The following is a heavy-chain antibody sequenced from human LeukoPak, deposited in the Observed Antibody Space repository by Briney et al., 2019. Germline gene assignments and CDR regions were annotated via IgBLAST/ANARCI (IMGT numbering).Heavy chain of an antibody. CDR2: INQDGTEK. D-gene: IGHD2/OR15-2a*01. J-gene: IGHJ4*02. V-gene: IGHV3-7*04. CDR1: GFTFSSYA. CDR3: ARNMGDY. Sequence: GGSLRLSCAASGFTFSSYAMSWVRQAPGKGLEWVANINQDGTEKNYVDSVKGRFTISRDNAKNSLYLQMNSLRAEDTAVYYCARNMGDYWGQGTLVTVSS.